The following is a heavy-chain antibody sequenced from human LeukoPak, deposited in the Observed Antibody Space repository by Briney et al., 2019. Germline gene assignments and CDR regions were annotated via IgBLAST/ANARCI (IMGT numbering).Heavy chain of an antibody. Sequence: PGESLRLSCAASGFSFSSYSMTWVRLAPGKGLEWVASFSTSGAYINYADSVKGRFTISRDNAQNSLYQQMYSLKAEDTAVYYCASRPPVHCSSTSCFEYFQHWGQGALVTVSS. CDR1: GFSFSSYS. D-gene: IGHD2-2*01. CDR3: ASRPPVHCSSTSCFEYFQH. V-gene: IGHV3-21*06. CDR2: FSTSGAYI. J-gene: IGHJ1*01.